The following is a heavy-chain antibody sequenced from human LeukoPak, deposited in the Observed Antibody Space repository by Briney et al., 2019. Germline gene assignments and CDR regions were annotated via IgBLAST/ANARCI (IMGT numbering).Heavy chain of an antibody. Sequence: TGGSLRLSCAASGFTFSNYAMNWVRQAPGKGLEWVSVIRSSGSGGSTYYADSVKGRFTISRDNAKNSLYLQMNSLRAEDTAVYYCARDQRYSSGWFDYWGQGTLVTVSS. CDR3: ARDQRYSSGWFDY. CDR1: GFTFSNYA. J-gene: IGHJ4*02. D-gene: IGHD6-19*01. CDR2: IRSSGSGGST. V-gene: IGHV3-23*01.